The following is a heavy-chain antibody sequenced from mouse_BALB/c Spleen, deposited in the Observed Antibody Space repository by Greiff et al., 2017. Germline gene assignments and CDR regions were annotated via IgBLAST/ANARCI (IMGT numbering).Heavy chain of an antibody. CDR2: INPSNGRT. CDR1: GYTFTSYW. CDR3: AAGGTTVGFAY. Sequence: VQLQQPGAELVKPGASVKLSCKASGYTFTSYWMHWVKQRPGQGLEWIGEINPSNGRTNYNEKFKSKATLTVDKSSSTAYMQLSSLTSEDSAVYYCAAGGTTVGFAYWGQGTLVTVSA. V-gene: IGHV1S81*02. J-gene: IGHJ3*01. D-gene: IGHD1-1*01.